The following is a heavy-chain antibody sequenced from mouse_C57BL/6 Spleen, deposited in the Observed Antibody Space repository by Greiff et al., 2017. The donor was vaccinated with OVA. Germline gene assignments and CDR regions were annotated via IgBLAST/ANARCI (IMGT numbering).Heavy chain of an antibody. V-gene: IGHV8-12*01. J-gene: IGHJ3*01. CDR3: SREGYDGPAFAY. CDR1: GFSLSTSGMG. CDR2: TYWDDDK. D-gene: IGHD2-2*01. Sequence: QVTLKESGPGLLQSSQSLSLTCSSSGFSLSTSGMGVSWIRHPSGKGLEWLAHTYWDDDKRYNPSLKSQVTISKTTSRNQVFLKITIVDTAAAATYCYSREGYDGPAFAYWGQGTLVTVSA.